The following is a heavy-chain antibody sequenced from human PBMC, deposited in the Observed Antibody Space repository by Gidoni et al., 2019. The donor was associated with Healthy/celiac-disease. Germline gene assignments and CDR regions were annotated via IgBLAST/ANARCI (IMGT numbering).Heavy chain of an antibody. CDR1: VFTFSSYA. V-gene: IGHV3-23*01. Sequence: EVQLLESGGGLVQPGGSLRLSCAASVFTFSSYAMSWVRQAPGKGLGWVSAISGSGGSTYYADSVKGRFTISRDNSKNTLYLQMNSLRAEDTAVYYCAKEPGGLLRYFDYWGQGTLVTVSS. CDR2: ISGSGGST. J-gene: IGHJ4*02. CDR3: AKEPGGLLRYFDY. D-gene: IGHD3-16*01.